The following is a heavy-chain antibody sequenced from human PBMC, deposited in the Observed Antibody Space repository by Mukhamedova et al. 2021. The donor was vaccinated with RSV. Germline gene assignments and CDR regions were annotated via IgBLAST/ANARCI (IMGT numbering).Heavy chain of an antibody. CDR2: SSSYT. CDR3: ARVSYCSGDCYSDAFDI. Sequence: SSSYTNYADSVKGRFTISRDNAKNSLYLQMNSLRAEDTAVYYCARVSYCSGDCYSDAFDIWGQGTMVTVSS. J-gene: IGHJ3*02. V-gene: IGHV3-11*05. D-gene: IGHD2-21*02.